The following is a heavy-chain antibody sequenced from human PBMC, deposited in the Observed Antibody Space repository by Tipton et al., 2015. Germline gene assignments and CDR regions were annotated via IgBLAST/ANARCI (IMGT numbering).Heavy chain of an antibody. D-gene: IGHD6-19*01. CDR2: IIPFVEIT. CDR1: GGTFSTYA. Sequence: QSGAEVKKPGSSVKVSCKASGGTFSTYAISWVRQAPGQGLEWMGAIIPFVEITDYARKFQDRVTMTADEVTSTAYLELSSLRSEDTAVYYCARTHSTGYFFFDYWGQGTLVTVSS. J-gene: IGHJ4*02. CDR3: ARTHSTGYFFFDY. V-gene: IGHV1-69*01.